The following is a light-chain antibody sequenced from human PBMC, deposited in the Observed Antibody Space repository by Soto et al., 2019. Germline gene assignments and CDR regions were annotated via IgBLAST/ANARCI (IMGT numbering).Light chain of an antibody. J-gene: IGLJ1*01. CDR1: NSAVGAFNY. V-gene: IGLV2-11*01. CDR3: FSYAGMYTYV. CDR2: DVN. Sequence: QTLLTPPRLVSGSPGHGSTICCTGRNSAVGAFNYVSWYQQHQGKAPKLMIYDVNQRPSGVPDRFSGSKSGNTASLTISGLQAGDEADYYCFSYAGMYTYVFETGTKVTVL.